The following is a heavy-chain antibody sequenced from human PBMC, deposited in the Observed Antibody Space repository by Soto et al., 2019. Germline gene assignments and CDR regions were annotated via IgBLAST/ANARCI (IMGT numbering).Heavy chain of an antibody. Sequence: EVQLVQSGAEVKKPGESLKISCKGSGYSFTSYWIGWVRQMPGKGLEWMGIIYPGDSDTRYSLSFQGQVAISADKSISTAYLQWSSLKASDTAMYYCARGVVSADFWSGYYYWGQGTLVTVSS. CDR2: IYPGDSDT. D-gene: IGHD3-3*01. V-gene: IGHV5-51*03. J-gene: IGHJ4*02. CDR3: ARGVVSADFWSGYYY. CDR1: GYSFTSYW.